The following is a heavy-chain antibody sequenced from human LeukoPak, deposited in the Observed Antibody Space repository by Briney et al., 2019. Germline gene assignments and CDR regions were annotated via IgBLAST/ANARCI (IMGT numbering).Heavy chain of an antibody. D-gene: IGHD4-17*01. CDR3: ARGLYGDSPIYYFDY. J-gene: IGHJ4*02. V-gene: IGHV4-34*01. Sequence: KPSETLSLTCAVYGGSFSGYYWSWIRQPPGKGLEWIGEINHSGSTNYNPSLKSRVTISVDTSKNQFSLKLSSVTAADTAEYYCARGLYGDSPIYYFDYWGQGTLVTVSS. CDR1: GGSFSGYY. CDR2: INHSGST.